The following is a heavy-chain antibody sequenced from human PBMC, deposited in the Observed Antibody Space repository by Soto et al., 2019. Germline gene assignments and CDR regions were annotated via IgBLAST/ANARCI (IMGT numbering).Heavy chain of an antibody. D-gene: IGHD5-18*01. CDR1: GFTFSSYA. V-gene: IGHV3-64D*06. J-gene: IGHJ4*02. CDR2: ISTNGGKT. Sequence: LRLSCSASGFTFSSYAMHWVRQAPGKGLEYVSAISTNGGKTYYADSVKGRFTISRDNSRNTLYLQMSSLRAEDTAVYYCVKDRDTVPLDYWGQGTPVTVSS. CDR3: VKDRDTVPLDY.